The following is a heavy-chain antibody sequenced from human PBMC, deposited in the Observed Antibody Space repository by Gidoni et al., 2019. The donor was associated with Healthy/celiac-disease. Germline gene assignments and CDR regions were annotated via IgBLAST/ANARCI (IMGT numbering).Heavy chain of an antibody. D-gene: IGHD6-6*01. V-gene: IGHV2-26*01. CDR2: ILANAEK. CDR3: ARIWRKGSSSPPYVDY. J-gene: IGHJ4*02. CDR1: GLSLTNASMG. Sequence: QVTLKESGPVLVKPTETLTLTCTVSGLSLTNASMGVSWIRQPPGKALAGVANILANAEKTYSTSLKSRLTISKDTSKSQVVLTLNNMDPVDTATYYCARIWRKGSSSPPYVDYWGQGTLVTVSS.